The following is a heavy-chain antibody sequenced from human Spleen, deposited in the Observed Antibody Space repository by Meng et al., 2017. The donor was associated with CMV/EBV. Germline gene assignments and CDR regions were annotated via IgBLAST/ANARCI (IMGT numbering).Heavy chain of an antibody. Sequence: GESLKISCEASGFTFSTYAIHWVRQAPGKGLEWVAIIWYDGSNKDYADSVKGRFTISRDNSKNTLYLQMNSLRAEDTAVYYCAKAVYYGSGSLPHYYYYGMDVWGQGTTVTVSS. CDR1: GFTFSTYA. J-gene: IGHJ6*02. CDR2: IWYDGSNK. CDR3: AKAVYYGSGSLPHYYYYGMDV. V-gene: IGHV3-33*06. D-gene: IGHD3-10*01.